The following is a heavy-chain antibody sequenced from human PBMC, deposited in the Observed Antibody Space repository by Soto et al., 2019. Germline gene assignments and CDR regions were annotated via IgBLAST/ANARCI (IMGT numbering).Heavy chain of an antibody. J-gene: IGHJ3*02. CDR1: GFTFSSYA. CDR2: ISGSGGST. Sequence: GGSLRLSCAASGFTFSSYAMSWVRQAPGKGLEWVSAISGSGGSTYYADSVKGRFTISIDNSKNTLYLQMNSLRSEDTAVYDCAKVSTNGEVSGDAFDIWGQGTMVTVSS. CDR3: AKVSTNGEVSGDAFDI. D-gene: IGHD2-8*01. V-gene: IGHV3-23*01.